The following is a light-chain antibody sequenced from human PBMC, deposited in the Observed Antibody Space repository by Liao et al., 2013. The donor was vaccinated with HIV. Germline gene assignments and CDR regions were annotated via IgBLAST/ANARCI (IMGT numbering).Light chain of an antibody. CDR2: QDT. V-gene: IGLV3-1*01. CDR1: ALGDRF. Sequence: SYDLTQPPSVSVSPGQTANVTCSGDALGDRFVCWYQQRPGQSPVLVIYQDTKRPSGIPERFSGSNSGNTATLTISGTQAMDEADYYCQAWDSRTSYGFGTGTKVTVL. J-gene: IGLJ1*01. CDR3: QAWDSRTSYG.